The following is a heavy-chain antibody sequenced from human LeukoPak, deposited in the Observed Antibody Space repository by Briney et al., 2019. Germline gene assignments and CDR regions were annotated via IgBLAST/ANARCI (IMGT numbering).Heavy chain of an antibody. D-gene: IGHD4-17*01. CDR3: AKAASKRTDYGDYAFYYYMDV. CDR1: GFTFSNYG. V-gene: IGHV3-30*02. J-gene: IGHJ6*03. Sequence: PGGSLRLSCAASGFTFSNYGMHWVRQAPGKGLDWVASIHYDGSNKYYADSVKGRFTISRDDSKNTLYLQMNSLRAEDTAVYYCAKAASKRTDYGDYAFYYYMDVWGKGTTVTISS. CDR2: IHYDGSNK.